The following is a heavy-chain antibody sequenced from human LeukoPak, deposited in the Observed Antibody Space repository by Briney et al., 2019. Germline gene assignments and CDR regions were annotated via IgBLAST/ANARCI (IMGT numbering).Heavy chain of an antibody. CDR1: GYSISSGDY. J-gene: IGHJ4*02. V-gene: IGHV4-38-2*01. Sequence: PSETLSLTCAVSGYSISSGDYWGWIRQPPGKGLEWIGSIYNSVSTYYNPSLKSRVTISVDTSKRQFSLTLSSVTAADTAVYYCARNRSEPLGNGGSFVYWGQGTLVTVSS. CDR3: ARNRSEPLGNGGSFVY. D-gene: IGHD3-16*01. CDR2: IYNSVST.